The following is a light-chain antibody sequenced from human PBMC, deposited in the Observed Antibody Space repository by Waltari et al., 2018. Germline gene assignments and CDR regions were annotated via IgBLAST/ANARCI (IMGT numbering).Light chain of an antibody. CDR2: GAS. CDR1: QSVSSY. J-gene: IGKJ2*03. Sequence: VILTQSPATLSLSPGERATLSCRASQSVSSYLAWYQQKAGQAPRLLIYGASSRATGIQDTFSGRGSGTDFTLTISSLEPEDVGVYHCYQHSSGYSFGQGTKLEIK. CDR3: YQHSSGYS. V-gene: IGKV3-11*01.